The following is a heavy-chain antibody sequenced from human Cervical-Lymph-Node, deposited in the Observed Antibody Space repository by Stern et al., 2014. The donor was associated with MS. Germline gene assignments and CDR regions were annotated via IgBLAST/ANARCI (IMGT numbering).Heavy chain of an antibody. CDR2: IYPGDSDI. Sequence: EVQLVESGAELKKPGESLKIFCKTSGYNFSNYWVAWVRQVSGKGLEWIGIIYPGDSDIRYSPSFQGHVTMSVDKSNTTAYLQWKSLKASDTAVYYCARWSVACDYWGQGALITVSS. D-gene: IGHD2-21*01. CDR1: GYNFSNYW. V-gene: IGHV5-51*03. CDR3: ARWSVACDY. J-gene: IGHJ4*02.